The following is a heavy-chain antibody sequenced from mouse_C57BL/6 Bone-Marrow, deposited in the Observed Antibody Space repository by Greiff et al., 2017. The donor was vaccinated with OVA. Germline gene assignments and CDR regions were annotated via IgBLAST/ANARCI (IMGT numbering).Heavy chain of an antibody. CDR1: GYTFTDYD. V-gene: IGHV1-15*01. J-gene: IGHJ4*01. Sequence: QVQLQQSGAELVRPGASVTLSCKASGYTFTDYDMHWVKQTPVHGLEWIGAIDPETGGTAYNPKFKGKAILTADKSSSTAYMALRSLTSEDSAVYYCTRGYSNYYAMDYWGQGTSVTVSS. CDR3: TRGYSNYYAMDY. CDR2: IDPETGGT. D-gene: IGHD2-5*01.